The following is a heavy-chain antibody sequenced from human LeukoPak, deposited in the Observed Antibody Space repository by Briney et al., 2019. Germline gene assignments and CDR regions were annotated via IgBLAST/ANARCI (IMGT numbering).Heavy chain of an antibody. CDR3: ARRADSSGDQYNWFDP. CDR2: IKPTTGST. Sequence: ASVKVSCKASGYTFTSYGISWVRQAPGQGLEWMGIIKPTTGSTSYAQKFQGRVTMTRDTSTSTVYMELSSLRSEDTAVYYCARRADSSGDQYNWFDPWGQGTLVTVSS. V-gene: IGHV1-46*01. D-gene: IGHD3-22*01. CDR1: GYTFTSYG. J-gene: IGHJ5*02.